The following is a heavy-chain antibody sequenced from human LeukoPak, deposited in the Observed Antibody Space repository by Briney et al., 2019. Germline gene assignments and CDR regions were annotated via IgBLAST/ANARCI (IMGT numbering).Heavy chain of an antibody. CDR2: IYTSGST. J-gene: IGHJ4*02. D-gene: IGHD5-24*01. Sequence: SETLSLTCTVSGGSISSGSYYWSWIRQPAGKGLEWIGRIYTSGSTNYNPSLKSRVTISVDTSKNQFSLKLSSVTAADTAVYYCARGERWLQSSDYWGQGTLLTVSS. V-gene: IGHV4-61*02. CDR1: GGSISSGSYY. CDR3: ARGERWLQSSDY.